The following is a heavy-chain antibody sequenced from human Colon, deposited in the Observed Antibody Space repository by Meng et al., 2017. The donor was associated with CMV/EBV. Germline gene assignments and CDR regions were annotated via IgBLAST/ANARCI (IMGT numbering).Heavy chain of an antibody. J-gene: IGHJ4*02. CDR2: IYSGGST. CDR3: ARASGGSYLFDY. V-gene: IGHV3-53*01. CDR1: GFTVSTNY. D-gene: IGHD1-26*01. Sequence: GESLKISCAASGFTVSTNYMSWVRQAPGKGLEWVSVIYSGGSTYYADYVKGRFTISRDNSKNTVYLQMNSLRAEDTAVYYCARASGGSYLFDYWGQGTLVTVSS.